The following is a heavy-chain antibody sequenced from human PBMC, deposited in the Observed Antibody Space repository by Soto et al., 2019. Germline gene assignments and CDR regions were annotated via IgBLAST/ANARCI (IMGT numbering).Heavy chain of an antibody. V-gene: IGHV1-24*01. CDR2: FDPEDGEK. J-gene: IGHJ6*02. CDR3: ATDRVRKQPYYYYYYGMDV. Sequence: ASVKVSCKVSGYTLTELSMHWVRQAPGKGLEWMGGFDPEDGEKIYAQKFQGRVTMTEDTSTDTAYMELSSLRSEDTAVYYCATDRVRKQPYYYYYYGMDVWGQGTTVTVSS. CDR1: GYTLTELS.